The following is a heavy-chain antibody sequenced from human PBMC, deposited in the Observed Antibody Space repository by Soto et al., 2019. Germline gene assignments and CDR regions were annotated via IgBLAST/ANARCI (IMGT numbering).Heavy chain of an antibody. V-gene: IGHV4-31*03. CDR2: IYYSGST. Sequence: SETLSLTCTVSGGPISSGGYYWSWIRQHPGKGLEWIGYIYYSGSTYYNPSLKSRVTISVDTSKNQFSLKLSSVTAADTAVYYCASSSPLGGNDAFDIWGQGTMVTVS. D-gene: IGHD2-15*01. J-gene: IGHJ3*02. CDR1: GGPISSGGYY. CDR3: ASSSPLGGNDAFDI.